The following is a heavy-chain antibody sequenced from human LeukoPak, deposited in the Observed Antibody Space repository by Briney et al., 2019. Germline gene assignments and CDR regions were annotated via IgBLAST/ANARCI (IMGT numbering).Heavy chain of an antibody. CDR3: ARVSPSSTRPLRAPDY. V-gene: IGHV4-59*01. D-gene: IGHD2-2*01. CDR1: GGSISSYY. J-gene: IGHJ4*02. CDR2: IYYSGST. Sequence: SETLSLTCTVPGGSISSYYWSWIRPPPGKGLEWIGYIYYSGSTNYNPSLKSRVTISVDTSKNQFSLKLSSVTAADTAVYYCARVSPSSTRPLRAPDYWGQGTLVTVSS.